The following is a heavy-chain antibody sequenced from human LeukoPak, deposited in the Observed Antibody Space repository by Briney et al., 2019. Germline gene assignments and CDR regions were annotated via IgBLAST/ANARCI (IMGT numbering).Heavy chain of an antibody. Sequence: GGSLRLSCAASGFTFSSYAMSWVRQAPGKGLEWVSAISGSGGSTYYADSVKGRLTTSRDNSKNTLYLQMNSLRAEDTAVYYCAKGSRYYYDSSGYYHGYYFDYWGQGTLVTVSS. J-gene: IGHJ4*02. CDR2: ISGSGGST. CDR3: AKGSRYYYDSSGYYHGYYFDY. D-gene: IGHD3-22*01. CDR1: GFTFSSYA. V-gene: IGHV3-23*01.